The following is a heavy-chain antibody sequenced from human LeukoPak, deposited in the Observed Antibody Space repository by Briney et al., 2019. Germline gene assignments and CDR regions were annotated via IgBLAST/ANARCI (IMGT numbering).Heavy chain of an antibody. CDR2: VSYDGSNK. D-gene: IGHD4-17*01. J-gene: IGHJ4*02. Sequence: PGRSLRLSCAASGFTFSSYGMHWVRQAPGKGLEWVAVVSYDGSNKYYADSVKGRFTTPRDNSKNTLYLQMNSLRAEDTAVYYCAIPHWYASYGDYEKVFDYWGQGTLVTVSS. CDR3: AIPHWYASYGDYEKVFDY. V-gene: IGHV3-30*03. CDR1: GFTFSSYG.